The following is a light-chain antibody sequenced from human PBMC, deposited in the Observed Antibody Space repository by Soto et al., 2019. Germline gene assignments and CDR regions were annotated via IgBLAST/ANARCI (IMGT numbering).Light chain of an antibody. J-gene: IGKJ5*01. CDR3: QQYNTYST. Sequence: HMSQSPSSLSASVGDRVTITCRASQGIRNDLGWYQQKPGKAPKRLIYAASSLQSGVPSRFSGSGSGTEFNFTITGLQPDDFPTYFCQQYNTYSTLGQGTRLEIK. CDR1: QGIRND. V-gene: IGKV1-17*01. CDR2: AAS.